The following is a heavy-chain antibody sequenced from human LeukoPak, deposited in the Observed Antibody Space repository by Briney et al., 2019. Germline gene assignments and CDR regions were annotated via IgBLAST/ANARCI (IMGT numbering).Heavy chain of an antibody. CDR2: ISSNGGST. Sequence: GGSLRLSCAASGFXFSSYAMDWVRQAPGKGLEYVSAISSNGGSTYYANSVKGRFTISRDNSKNTLFLQMGSLRAEDMAVYYCARGGSIAARPIDYWGQGTLVTVSS. D-gene: IGHD6-6*01. CDR3: ARGGSIAARPIDY. J-gene: IGHJ4*02. CDR1: GFXFSSYA. V-gene: IGHV3-64*01.